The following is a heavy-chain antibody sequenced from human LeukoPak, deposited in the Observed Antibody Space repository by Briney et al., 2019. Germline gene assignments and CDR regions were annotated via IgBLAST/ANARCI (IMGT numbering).Heavy chain of an antibody. CDR3: AKASRAGDSVDY. V-gene: IGHV3-23*01. CDR2: ISGSGGST. CDR1: GFTFSSYA. J-gene: IGHJ4*02. D-gene: IGHD5/OR15-5a*01. Sequence: GGSLRLSCAASGFTFSSYAMSWVRQAPGKGLEWVSAISGSGGSTYYADSVKGRFTISRDNSKNALYLQMNSLRAEDTAVYYCAKASRAGDSVDYWGQGTLVTVSS.